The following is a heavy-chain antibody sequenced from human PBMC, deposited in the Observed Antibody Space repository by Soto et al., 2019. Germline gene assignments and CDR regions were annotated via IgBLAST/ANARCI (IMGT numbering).Heavy chain of an antibody. Sequence: FKAYGYPFTVSCISWARHATKQLLEWMGCISAYNGNTNYAQKLQRRVTITADESTSTAFMELSSLRSEGTAVYYFATSGECGGDCYVYRMVVWGRGTTVAVS. CDR3: ATSGECGGDCYVYRMVV. V-gene: IGHV1-18*01. D-gene: IGHD2-21*02. CDR2: ISAYNGNT. J-gene: IGHJ6*01. CDR1: GYPFTVSC.